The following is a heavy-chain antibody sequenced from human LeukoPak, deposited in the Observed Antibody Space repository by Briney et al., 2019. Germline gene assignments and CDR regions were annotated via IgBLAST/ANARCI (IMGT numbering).Heavy chain of an antibody. CDR3: ARDPSPPAYYDSSLPPHNWFDP. Sequence: SVKVSCKASGGTFSSYAISWVRQAPGQGLEWVGRIIPILGIANYAQKFQGRVTITSDKSTSKDYLELSSLRSADPAGVYLARDPSPPAYYDSSLPPHNWFDPWGQGTLVTVSS. D-gene: IGHD3-22*01. V-gene: IGHV1-69*04. CDR2: IIPILGIA. J-gene: IGHJ5*02. CDR1: GGTFSSYA.